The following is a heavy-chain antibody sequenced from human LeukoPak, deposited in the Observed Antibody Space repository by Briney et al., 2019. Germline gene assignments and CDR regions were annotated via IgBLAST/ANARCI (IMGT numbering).Heavy chain of an antibody. CDR2: MNPNSGNT. V-gene: IGHV1-8*03. Sequence: ASVKVSCKASGYTFTSYDINWVRQATGQGLEWMGWMNPNSGNTGYAQKFQGRVTITRNTSISTAYMELSSLRSDDTAVYYCARDPRGSYAFDYWGQGTLVTVSS. J-gene: IGHJ4*02. CDR1: GYTFTSYD. D-gene: IGHD1-26*01. CDR3: ARDPRGSYAFDY.